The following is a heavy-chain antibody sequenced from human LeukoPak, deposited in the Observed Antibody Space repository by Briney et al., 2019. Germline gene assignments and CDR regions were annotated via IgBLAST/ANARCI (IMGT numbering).Heavy chain of an antibody. CDR1: GLTFSSYS. D-gene: IGHD3-16*01. CDR2: ISGRSKTI. Sequence: GGSLRLSCAASGLTFSSYSMNWVRQAPGKGLEWVSYISGRSKTIYYADSVKGRFTISRDNAKNSLYLQMNSLRAEDTAVYYCAREYDGAFDYWGQGTLVTVSS. V-gene: IGHV3-48*04. J-gene: IGHJ4*02. CDR3: AREYDGAFDY.